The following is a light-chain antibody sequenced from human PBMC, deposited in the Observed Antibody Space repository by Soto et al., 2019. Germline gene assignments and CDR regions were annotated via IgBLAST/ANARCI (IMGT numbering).Light chain of an antibody. Sequence: IVVTQSPATLSVSPGERVTFSCKASLFIANHLAWYQHKPGQTPRLLIYDTSTRATGVPARFSGSRSGPEFTLTINSLQSEDFAIYYCQPYNNWPLTFGGGTKVDI. CDR1: LFIANH. J-gene: IGKJ4*01. V-gene: IGKV3-15*01. CDR3: QPYNNWPLT. CDR2: DTS.